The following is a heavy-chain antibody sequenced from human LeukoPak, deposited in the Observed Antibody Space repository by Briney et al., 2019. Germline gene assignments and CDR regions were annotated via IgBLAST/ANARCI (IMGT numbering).Heavy chain of an antibody. CDR2: IGSDNNP. D-gene: IGHD5-12*01. CDR1: GFTFSGNA. CDR3: AKDLHNWRGIDC. J-gene: IGHJ4*02. V-gene: IGHV3-23*01. Sequence: PGGSLRDSCAASGFTFSGNAMNWVRQAPGKGLEWVSGIGSDNNPHYTDSVKGRFTISRDNSKNTLYLQMNSLRAEDTARYYCAKDLHNWRGIDCWGQGKVLSVSS.